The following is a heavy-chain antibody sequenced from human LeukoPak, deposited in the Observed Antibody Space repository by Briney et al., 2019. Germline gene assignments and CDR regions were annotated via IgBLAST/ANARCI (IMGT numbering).Heavy chain of an antibody. V-gene: IGHV3-48*03. CDR2: ISSSGSTI. J-gene: IGHJ4*02. CDR3: ARDYGDYLY. CDR1: GFTFSSYE. D-gene: IGHD4-17*01. Sequence: ARGSLRLSCAASGFTFSSYEMNWVRQAPGKGLEWVSYISSSGSTIYYADSVKGRFTISRDNAKNSLYLQMNSLRAEDTAVYYCARDYGDYLYWGQGTLVTVSS.